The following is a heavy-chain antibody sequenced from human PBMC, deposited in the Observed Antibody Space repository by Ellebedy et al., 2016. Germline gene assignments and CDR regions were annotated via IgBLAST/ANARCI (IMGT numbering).Heavy chain of an antibody. D-gene: IGHD4-17*01. CDR2: IYHSGST. CDR1: GGSISSSNW. V-gene: IGHV4-4*02. Sequence: GSLRLXCAVSGGSISSSNWWSWVRQPPGKGLEWIGEIYHSGSTNYNPSLKSRVTISVDTSKNQFSLKLSSVTAADTAVYYCARSDYGAHFDYWGQGTLVTVSS. CDR3: ARSDYGAHFDY. J-gene: IGHJ4*02.